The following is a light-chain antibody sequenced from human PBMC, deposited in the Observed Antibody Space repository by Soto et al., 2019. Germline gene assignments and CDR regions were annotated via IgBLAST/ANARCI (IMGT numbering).Light chain of an antibody. V-gene: IGKV3-15*01. J-gene: IGKJ1*01. CDR1: HSVSSI. CDR3: QQDNNWPPWT. Sequence: IVLMQCLPTLSVSPWEKAMICCRAIHSVSSILDRYQQKPGQAPRLLIYGASTRATGIPARFSGSGSGTEFTLTISSLQSEDFAVYYCQQDNNWPPWTFGQGSKVDI. CDR2: GAS.